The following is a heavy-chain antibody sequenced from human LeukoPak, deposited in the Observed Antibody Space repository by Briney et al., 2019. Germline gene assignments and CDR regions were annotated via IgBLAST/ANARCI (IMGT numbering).Heavy chain of an antibody. D-gene: IGHD3-16*01. Sequence: ETLSLTCTVSGGSISSYYWSWIRQPPGKGLEWIGYIYYSGRTNYNPSLKSRVTISVDTSKNQFSLKLSSVTAADTAVYYCARTCRDGYNEIWGAFDIWGQGTMVTVSS. CDR1: GGSISSYY. CDR3: ARTCRDGYNEIWGAFDI. CDR2: IYYSGRT. J-gene: IGHJ3*02. V-gene: IGHV4-59*01.